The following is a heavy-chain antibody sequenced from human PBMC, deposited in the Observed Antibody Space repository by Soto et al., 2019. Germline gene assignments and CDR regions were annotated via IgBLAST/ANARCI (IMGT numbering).Heavy chain of an antibody. Sequence: SVKVSCKASGGTFSSYAISWVRQAPGQGLEWMGGIIPFFGTAKFAQKFQGRVTITADESTSTAYMELSSLRSEDTAVYFCAGVETMVRGVTYFYGMDVWGQGTTVTVSS. CDR1: GGTFSSYA. J-gene: IGHJ6*02. CDR3: AGVETMVRGVTYFYGMDV. V-gene: IGHV1-69*13. D-gene: IGHD3-10*01. CDR2: IIPFFGTA.